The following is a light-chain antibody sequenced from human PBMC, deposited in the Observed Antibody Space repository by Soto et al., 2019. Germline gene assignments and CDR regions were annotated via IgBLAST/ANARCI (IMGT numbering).Light chain of an antibody. J-gene: IGKJ5*01. Sequence: EIVVTQSKATLSVSPGERATLSCRASQSVSSNLAWYQQKPGRAPRLLIYAASTRATGVPARFSGSGSGTEFTLTISSLQSEDFAVYYCQQYSNWPPITFGQGTLLEIK. CDR1: QSVSSN. V-gene: IGKV3-15*01. CDR3: QQYSNWPPIT. CDR2: AAS.